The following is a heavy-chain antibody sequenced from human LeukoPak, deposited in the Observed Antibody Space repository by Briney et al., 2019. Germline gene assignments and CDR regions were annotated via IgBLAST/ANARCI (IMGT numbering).Heavy chain of an antibody. D-gene: IGHD1-26*01. J-gene: IGHJ4*02. CDR1: GFTVSSNY. V-gene: IGHV3-7*04. CDR2: IKQDGSEK. Sequence: GGSLRLSCAASGFTVSSNYMSWVRQAPGKGLEWVANIKQDGSEKYYVDSVKGRFTISRDNAKNSLYLQMNSLRAEDTAVYYCARGGLSGSYFFDYWGQGTLVTVSS. CDR3: ARGGLSGSYFFDY.